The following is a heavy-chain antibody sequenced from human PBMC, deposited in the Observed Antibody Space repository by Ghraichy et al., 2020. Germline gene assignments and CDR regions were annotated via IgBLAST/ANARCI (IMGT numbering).Heavy chain of an antibody. CDR1: GFTFSSYG. V-gene: IGHV3-30*18. CDR3: AKDLLWSDILARGSWDY. Sequence: GESLNISCAASGFTFSSYGFHWVRQAPGKGLEWVTTISYDGSHKYYADSVKGRSTVSRDNSKNTLYLHMNSLRPEDTAVYYCAKDLLWSDILARGSWDYWGQGTLVTVST. D-gene: IGHD5-12*01. J-gene: IGHJ4*02. CDR2: ISYDGSHK.